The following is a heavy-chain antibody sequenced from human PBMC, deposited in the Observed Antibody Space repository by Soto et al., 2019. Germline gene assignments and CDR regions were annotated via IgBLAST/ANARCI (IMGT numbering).Heavy chain of an antibody. CDR3: ARNVQELDAFDI. CDR1: GFTFSSYW. Sequence: GGSLRLSCAASGFTFSSYWMSWVRQAPGKGLEYVTNITDDGSGKYYVDSVKGRFTISRDNAKNSLYLQMNSLRAEDSSVYYCARNVQELDAFDIWGHGTMVTVSS. V-gene: IGHV3-7*01. J-gene: IGHJ3*02. CDR2: ITDDGSGK. D-gene: IGHD1-26*01.